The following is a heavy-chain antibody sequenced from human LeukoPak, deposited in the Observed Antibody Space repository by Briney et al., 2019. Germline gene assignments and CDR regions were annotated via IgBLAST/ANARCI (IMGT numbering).Heavy chain of an antibody. CDR1: GYTFTSYD. CDR2: MNPNSGNT. D-gene: IGHD3-22*01. CDR3: AGGPTYYYDSSGYYEG. J-gene: IGHJ4*02. V-gene: IGHV1-8*01. Sequence: ASVEVSCKASGYTFTSYDINWVRQATGQGLEWMGWMNPNSGNTGYAQKFQGRVTMTRNTSISTAYMELSSLRSEDTAVYYCAGGPTYYYDSSGYYEGWGQGTLVTVSS.